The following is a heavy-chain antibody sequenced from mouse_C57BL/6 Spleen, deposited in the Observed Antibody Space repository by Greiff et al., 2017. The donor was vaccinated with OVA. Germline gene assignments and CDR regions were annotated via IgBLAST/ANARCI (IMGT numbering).Heavy chain of an antibody. CDR2: IDPSDSYT. D-gene: IGHD2-4*01. V-gene: IGHV1-50*01. Sequence: QQPGAELVKPGASVKLSCKASGYTFTSYWMQWVKQRPGQGLEWIGEIDPSDSYTNYNQKFKGKATLTVDTSSSTAYMQLSSLTSEDSAVYYCARYDSFDYWGQGTTLTVSS. J-gene: IGHJ2*01. CDR3: ARYDSFDY. CDR1: GYTFTSYW.